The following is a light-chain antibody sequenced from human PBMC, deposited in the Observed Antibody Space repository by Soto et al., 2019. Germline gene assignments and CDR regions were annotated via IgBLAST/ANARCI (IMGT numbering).Light chain of an antibody. CDR3: QQRSNGPPLT. V-gene: IGKV3-11*01. CDR2: DAS. Sequence: EIVLTQSPATLSLSPGERATLSCRARQSVSSYLAWYQQKPGQAPRLLIYDASNRATVIPARFSGSGSGTDFTLTISSLEPEDFAVYYCQQRSNGPPLTFGGGTKVEIK. J-gene: IGKJ4*01. CDR1: QSVSSY.